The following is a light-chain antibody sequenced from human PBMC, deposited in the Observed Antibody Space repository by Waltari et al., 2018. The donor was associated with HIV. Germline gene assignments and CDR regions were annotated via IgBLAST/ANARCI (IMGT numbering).Light chain of an antibody. CDR1: NIGGKS. CDR3: QVWDIHSDHVL. V-gene: IGLV3-21*02. J-gene: IGLJ2*01. Sequence: SYVLTQPPSVSVATGQTARITCAGSNIGGKSVHWHQQKPGQAPVLVVYDDSARPSGIPERFSGSNSGNTATLTISRVEAGDEADYYCQVWDIHSDHVLFGGGTKLTVL. CDR2: DDS.